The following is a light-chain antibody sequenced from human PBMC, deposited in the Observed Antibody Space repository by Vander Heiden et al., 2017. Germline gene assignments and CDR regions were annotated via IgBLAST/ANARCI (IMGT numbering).Light chain of an antibody. Sequence: QSVLTQPPSVSAAPGQKVTISCSGSSSNIGNNYVSWYQQLPGTAPKRRRVENDKRPSGIPDRFSGSRSGTSAKLGITGLQTGDEADDDGGKWDSSLSANVFGTGTKVTVL. CDR2: END. J-gene: IGLJ1*01. CDR3: GKWDSSLSANV. V-gene: IGLV1-51*02. CDR1: SSNIGNNY.